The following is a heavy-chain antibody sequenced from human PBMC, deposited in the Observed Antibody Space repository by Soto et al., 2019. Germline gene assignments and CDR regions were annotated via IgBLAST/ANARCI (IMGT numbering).Heavy chain of an antibody. D-gene: IGHD3-3*01. CDR2: IRSKAYGGTT. J-gene: IGHJ6*02. V-gene: IGHV3-49*03. Sequence: PGGSLRLSCTASGFTFGDYAMSWFRQAPGKGLEWVGFIRSKAYGGTTEYAASVKGRFTISRDDSKSIAYLQMNSLKTEDTAVYYCTRPSTIFGVVFGMDVWGQGTTVTVS. CDR1: GFTFGDYA. CDR3: TRPSTIFGVVFGMDV.